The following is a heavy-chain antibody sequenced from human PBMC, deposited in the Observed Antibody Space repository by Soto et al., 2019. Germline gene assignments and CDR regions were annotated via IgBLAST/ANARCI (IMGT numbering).Heavy chain of an antibody. D-gene: IGHD3-3*01. J-gene: IGHJ3*02. V-gene: IGHV3-23*01. CDR2: LSGNGGST. Sequence: EVRLLESGGGLVQPGGSLRLSCAASGFTFGRYAMTWVRQAPGQGLEWVSSLSGNGGSTYYADSVKGRFTISRDNSKEMQLLKMYRLRAESTAVYYCAKDARILDDDFLSGGNDAFDILGQGTMVTVSS. CDR3: AKDARILDDDFLSGGNDAFDI. CDR1: GFTFGRYA.